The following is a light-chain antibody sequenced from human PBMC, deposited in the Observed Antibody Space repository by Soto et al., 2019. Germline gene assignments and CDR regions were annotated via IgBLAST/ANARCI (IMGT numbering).Light chain of an antibody. J-gene: IGKJ1*01. CDR1: QSISSY. CDR2: ATS. V-gene: IGKV1-39*01. CDR3: QQSYIKGT. Sequence: DIQMTQSPSSLSASVGDGVTFTCRASQSISSYLNWYQQKPGKAPKLLIYATSSLQSGVPSRFSGSGSGTDFTLTVSSLQPEDFATYYCQQSYIKGTFGQGTKVDI.